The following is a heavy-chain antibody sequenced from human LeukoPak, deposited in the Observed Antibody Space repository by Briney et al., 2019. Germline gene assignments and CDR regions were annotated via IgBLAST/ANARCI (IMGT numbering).Heavy chain of an antibody. CDR2: INSDGSST. Sequence: GGSLRLSCAASGFTFRSYWMHWVRQAPGKGLVWVSRINSDGSSTNYADSVNGRFTISRDNAKNTLYLQMNSRRAEDTAVYYCARAPYYDFWSGYPPDYWGQGTLVTVSS. CDR3: ARAPYYDFWSGYPPDY. J-gene: IGHJ4*02. CDR1: GFTFRSYW. D-gene: IGHD3-3*01. V-gene: IGHV3-74*01.